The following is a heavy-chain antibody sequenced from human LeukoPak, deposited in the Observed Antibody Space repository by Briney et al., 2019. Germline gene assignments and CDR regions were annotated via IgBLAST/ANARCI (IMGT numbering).Heavy chain of an antibody. Sequence: PGRSLRLSCAASGFTFSSYGMPWVRQAPGKGLEWVAVISYDGSNKYYADSVKGRFTISRDNSKNTLYLQMNSLRAEDTAVYYCARDRGKDWGQGTLVTVSS. CDR1: GFTFSSYG. D-gene: IGHD3-10*01. CDR2: ISYDGSNK. J-gene: IGHJ4*02. V-gene: IGHV3-30*03. CDR3: ARDRGKD.